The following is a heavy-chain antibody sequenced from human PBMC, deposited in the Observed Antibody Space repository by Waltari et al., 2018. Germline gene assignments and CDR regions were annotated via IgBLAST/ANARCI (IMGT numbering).Heavy chain of an antibody. CDR2: IRWDGGST. Sequence: EVQLVESGGVVVQPGGSLRLSCAASGFTFDDYTMHWVRQAPGKGLEWVSLIRWDGGSTYYADSVKGRFTISRDNSKNSLYLQMNSLRTEDTALYYCAKDKGVGEYGNYYGMDVWGQGTTVTVSS. D-gene: IGHD3-10*01. V-gene: IGHV3-43*01. J-gene: IGHJ6*02. CDR3: AKDKGVGEYGNYYGMDV. CDR1: GFTFDDYT.